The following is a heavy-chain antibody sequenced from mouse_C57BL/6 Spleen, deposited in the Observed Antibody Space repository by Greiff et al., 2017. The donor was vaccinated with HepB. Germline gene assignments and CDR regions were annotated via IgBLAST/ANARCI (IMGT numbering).Heavy chain of an antibody. J-gene: IGHJ3*01. CDR3: ARDFITTVVAPFAY. CDR1: GFTFSDYG. V-gene: IGHV5-17*01. CDR2: ISSGSSTI. Sequence: VQLQQSGGGLVKPGGSLKLSCAASGFTFSDYGMHWVRQAPEKGLEWVAYISSGSSTIYYADTVKGRFTISRDNAKNTLFLQMTSLRSEDTAMYYCARDFITTVVAPFAYWGQGTLVTVSA. D-gene: IGHD1-1*01.